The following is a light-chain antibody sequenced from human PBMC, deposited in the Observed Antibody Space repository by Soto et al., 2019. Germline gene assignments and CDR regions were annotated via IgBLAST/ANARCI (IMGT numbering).Light chain of an antibody. CDR1: SGSVSTSYY. J-gene: IGLJ3*02. Sequence: QTVVTQQPSFSVSPGRTVTLTCGLSSGSVSTSYYPSWYQQIPGQAPRTLIYSTTTRSSGVPDRFSGAMFGTKAALTITGAEADDESDYYCVLDMGSGIWVFGGGTKLTVL. CDR2: STT. CDR3: VLDMGSGIWV. V-gene: IGLV8-61*01.